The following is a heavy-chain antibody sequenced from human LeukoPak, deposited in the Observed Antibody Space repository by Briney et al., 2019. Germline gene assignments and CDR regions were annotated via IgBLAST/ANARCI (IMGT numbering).Heavy chain of an antibody. CDR3: SREPGEGGATPR. Sequence: WGSVALPCAASGFTFSSYAMSWVRQAPEKGLEWVATISGSGSGTYYADSVRGRFTISRDDSENTLYLQMNSLRAEDTAVYYCSREPGEGGATPRWGKGTRVRLSS. D-gene: IGHD1-26*01. CDR1: GFTFSSYA. V-gene: IGHV3-23*01. J-gene: IGHJ1*01. CDR2: ISGSGSGT.